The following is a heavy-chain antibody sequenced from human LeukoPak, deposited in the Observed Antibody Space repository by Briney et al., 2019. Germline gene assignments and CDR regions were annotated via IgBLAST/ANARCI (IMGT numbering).Heavy chain of an antibody. D-gene: IGHD3-22*01. CDR3: ARSTYYYDSSGYS. V-gene: IGHV4-61*01. J-gene: IGHJ5*02. CDR1: GGSVSSGSYY. CDR2: IYYSGST. Sequence: SETLSLTCTVSGGSVSSGSYYWSWIRQPPGKGLEWIGYIYYSGSTNYNPSLKGRVTISVDTSKNQFSLKLSSVTAADTAVYYCARSTYYYDSSGYSWGQGTLVTVSS.